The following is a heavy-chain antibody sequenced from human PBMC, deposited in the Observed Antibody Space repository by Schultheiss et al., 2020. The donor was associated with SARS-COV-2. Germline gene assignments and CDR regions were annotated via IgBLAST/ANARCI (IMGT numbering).Heavy chain of an antibody. CDR1: GFTFSSYA. CDR2: ISGSGGST. CDR3: TTSTLDCSSTSVPLDY. V-gene: IGHV3-23*01. J-gene: IGHJ4*02. D-gene: IGHD2-2*01. Sequence: GGSLRLSCSASGFTFSSYAMHWVRQAPGKGLEWVSAISGSGGSTYYADSVKGRFTISRDNSKNTLYLQMNSLKTEDTAVYYCTTSTLDCSSTSVPLDYWGQGTLVTVSS.